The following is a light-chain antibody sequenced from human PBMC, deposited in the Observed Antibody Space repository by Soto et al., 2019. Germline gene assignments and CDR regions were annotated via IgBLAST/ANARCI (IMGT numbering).Light chain of an antibody. CDR3: QQYNNWPLG. CDR1: HSVSSD. CDR2: DAS. V-gene: IGKV3-15*01. Sequence: EIVMTQSPATLSVSPGERATLSCRASHSVSSDLAWYQQKPGQAPRLLIHDASTRATGIPVRFSASGSGTEFTLTISSLQSEDFAIYYCQQYNNWPLGFGGGTKVEIK. J-gene: IGKJ4*01.